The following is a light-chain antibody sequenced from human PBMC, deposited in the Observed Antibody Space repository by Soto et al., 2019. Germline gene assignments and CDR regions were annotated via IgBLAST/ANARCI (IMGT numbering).Light chain of an antibody. CDR2: QAS. J-gene: IGKJ1*01. CDR1: QSISNW. CDR3: QLYNGYVR. Sequence: DIQMTQSPSTLSASVGDRVTITCRASQSISNWLAWYQQKPGKAPKLLIYQASSLESGVSSRFSGSGSGTEFTLTVSSLQPDDFATYYCQLYNGYVRFGQGTKVDIK. V-gene: IGKV1-5*03.